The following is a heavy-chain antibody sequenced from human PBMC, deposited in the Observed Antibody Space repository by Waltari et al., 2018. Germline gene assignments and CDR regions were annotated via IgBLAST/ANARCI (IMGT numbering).Heavy chain of an antibody. Sequence: QVQLVQSGAEVKKPGSSVKVSCWASGVSFTKYAFNWLRQAPGQGLEWVGGVIPFSQTTKYAQNFKGRVRIATGESATSAYLELSSLRSEDTAVYYCARGRHYLDSRGHQAMGNAFDIWGQGTTVTVSS. V-gene: IGHV1-69*05. CDR3: ARGRHYLDSRGHQAMGNAFDI. CDR2: VIPFSQTT. D-gene: IGHD3-22*01. J-gene: IGHJ3*02. CDR1: GVSFTKYA.